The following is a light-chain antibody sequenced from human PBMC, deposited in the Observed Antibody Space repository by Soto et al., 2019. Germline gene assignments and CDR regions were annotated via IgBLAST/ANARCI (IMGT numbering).Light chain of an antibody. Sequence: DIQMTGSPSSLSASVGDRGTITCRASQSTRRYLNWYQQKPGRAPTLLIYATSSLQSGVPSRFSGSGPGTDFTLTISSLQPEDFATYYCQQSYSTPPVTFGQGTRLEIK. V-gene: IGKV1-39*01. CDR1: QSTRRY. CDR2: ATS. J-gene: IGKJ5*01. CDR3: QQSYSTPPVT.